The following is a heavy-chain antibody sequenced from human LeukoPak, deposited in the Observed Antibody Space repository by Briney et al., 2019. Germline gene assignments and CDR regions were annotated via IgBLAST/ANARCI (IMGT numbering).Heavy chain of an antibody. CDR3: AKARSPGIAAAGYYYFDY. V-gene: IGHV3-9*01. J-gene: IGHJ4*02. Sequence: PGGSLRLSCAASGFTFDDYAMHWVRQAPGKGLEWVSGISWNSGSIGYADSVKGRFTISRDNAKNSLYLQMNSLRAEDTALYYCAKARSPGIAAAGYYYFDYWGQGTLVTVSS. CDR2: ISWNSGSI. CDR1: GFTFDDYA. D-gene: IGHD6-13*01.